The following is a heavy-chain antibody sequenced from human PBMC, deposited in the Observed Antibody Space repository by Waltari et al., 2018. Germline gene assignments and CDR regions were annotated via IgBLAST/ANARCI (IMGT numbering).Heavy chain of an antibody. J-gene: IGHJ4*02. CDR2: INHGGNT. D-gene: IGHD2-21*02. V-gene: IGHV4-34*02. CDR3: ATRTPTAYYFDF. CDR1: GGSFSDYY. Sequence: QVRLQQWGAGLLKPSETLSLTCAVYGGSFSDYYWSWIRQPPGKGLEWIGEINHGGNTNYIPSLKSRVTISVDTSKIHFSLKLNSVTAADTAVYYCATRTPTAYYFDFWAQGTVVTVSS.